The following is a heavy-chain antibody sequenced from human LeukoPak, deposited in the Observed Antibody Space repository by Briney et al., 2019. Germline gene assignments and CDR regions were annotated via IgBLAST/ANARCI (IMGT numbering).Heavy chain of an antibody. CDR3: GRKLRLGGNWFDP. V-gene: IGHV1-69*13. Sequence: GASVKVSCKTSGGTFTSYAITWVRQAPGQGLEWMGKIIPLSGTTNYAQTFQGRVTCTANESTSTAYMEWRSLRSEDTALYCCGRKLRLGGNWFDPWGKGTLVTVSS. D-gene: IGHD1-26*01. CDR2: IIPLSGTT. CDR1: GGTFTSYA. J-gene: IGHJ5*02.